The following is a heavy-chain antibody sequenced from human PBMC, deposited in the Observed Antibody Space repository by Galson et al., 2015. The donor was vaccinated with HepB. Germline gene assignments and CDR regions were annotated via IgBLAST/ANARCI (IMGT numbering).Heavy chain of an antibody. CDR3: AKEYSSKYYYYYYMDV. V-gene: IGHV3-9*01. CDR2: ISWNSVKI. Sequence: SLRLSCAASGFTIDDYAMHWVRQAPGKGLEWVSSISWNSVKIGYADSVKGRFIISRDNAKNSLYLQMNSLRAEDTALYYCAKEYSSKYYYYYYMDVWGKGTTVTVSS. CDR1: GFTIDDYA. J-gene: IGHJ6*03. D-gene: IGHD6-19*01.